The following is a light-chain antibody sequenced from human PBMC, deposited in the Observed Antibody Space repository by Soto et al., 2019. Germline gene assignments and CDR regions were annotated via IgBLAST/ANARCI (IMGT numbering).Light chain of an antibody. V-gene: IGKV1-6*01. CDR3: LQDNNYQLT. CDR2: ATS. CDR1: PSISSW. Sequence: IQRPPSPSTLSGSVGYLFPITGRSLPSISSWLAGYPPQPGRAPTLLIYATSSLQSGVQSRFSGRGSGTDFTLNIGSLQPENWATYNCLQDNNYQLTVGRGTKVEN. J-gene: IGKJ4*02.